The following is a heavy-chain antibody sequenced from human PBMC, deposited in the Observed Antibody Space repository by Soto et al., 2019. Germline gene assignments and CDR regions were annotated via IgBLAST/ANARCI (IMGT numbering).Heavy chain of an antibody. CDR2: ISYDGSNK. CDR3: ARGPWECDGYNRGAYYFDY. V-gene: IGHV3-30-3*01. J-gene: IGHJ4*02. Sequence: QVQLVESGGGVVQPGRSLRLSCAASGFTFSSYAMHWVRQAPGKGLEWVAVISYDGSNKYYADSVKGRFTISRDNSKNTLYLPMNSLRAEDTAVYYCARGPWECDGYNRGAYYFDYWGQGTLVTVSS. CDR1: GFTFSSYA. D-gene: IGHD5-12*01.